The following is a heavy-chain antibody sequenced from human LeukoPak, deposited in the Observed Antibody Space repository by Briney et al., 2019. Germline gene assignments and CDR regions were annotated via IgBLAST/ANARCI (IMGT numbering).Heavy chain of an antibody. D-gene: IGHD4-11*01. CDR3: ASTGTTVSYYFDY. J-gene: IGHJ4*02. CDR1: GGSISSSSYY. CDR2: IYYSGST. V-gene: IGHV4-39*01. Sequence: PSETLSLTCTVSGGSISSSSYYWGWIRQPPGKGLEWIGSIYYSGSTYYNPSLKSRVTISVDTSKNQFSLKLSSVTAADTAVYDCASTGTTVSYYFDYWGQGTLVTVSS.